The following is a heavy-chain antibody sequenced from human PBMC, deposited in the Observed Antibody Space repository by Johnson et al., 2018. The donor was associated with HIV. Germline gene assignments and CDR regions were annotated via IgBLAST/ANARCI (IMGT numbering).Heavy chain of an antibody. CDR3: ASGLAAARGDFDI. J-gene: IGHJ3*02. CDR2: ISYDGSDK. V-gene: IGHV3-30*03. CDR1: GFTFSDYY. Sequence: QVQLVESGGGLVKPGGSLRLSCAASGFTFSDYYMSWIRQAPGKGLEWVAVISYDGSDKDYADSVKGRFTISRDSSKNTLYLQMNSLNTEDTAVYYCASGLAAARGDFDIWGQGTMVTVSS. D-gene: IGHD6-13*01.